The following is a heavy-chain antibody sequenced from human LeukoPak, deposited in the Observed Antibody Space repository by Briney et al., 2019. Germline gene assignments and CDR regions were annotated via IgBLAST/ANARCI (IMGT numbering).Heavy chain of an antibody. D-gene: IGHD5-18*01. J-gene: IGHJ4*02. CDR1: GFTFHDYG. Sequence: GGSLRLSCAASGFTFHDYGMSWVRQAPGKGLEWVAGINWNGDSTGYVDSVKGRFTISRDNAKNSMSLQMNSLRAEDTAVYYCARERTRRDNYGPADYFDYWGQGSLVTVSS. CDR3: ARERTRRDNYGPADYFDY. V-gene: IGHV3-20*04. CDR2: INWNGDST.